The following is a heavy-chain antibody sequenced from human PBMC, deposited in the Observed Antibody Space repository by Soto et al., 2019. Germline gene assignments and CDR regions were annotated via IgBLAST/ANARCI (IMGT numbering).Heavy chain of an antibody. D-gene: IGHD2-8*02. CDR2: IYPGDSDT. J-gene: IGHJ5*02. Sequence: GESLKISCQGSGSAFSSDWIAWVRQMPGKGLEWMGIIYPGDSDTRYSPSVQGQVTISVDKSITTAYLQWSSLKASDTAMYYCARGYCTATICDPWFDPWGQGTLVTVSS. V-gene: IGHV5-51*01. CDR3: ARGYCTATICDPWFDP. CDR1: GSAFSSDW.